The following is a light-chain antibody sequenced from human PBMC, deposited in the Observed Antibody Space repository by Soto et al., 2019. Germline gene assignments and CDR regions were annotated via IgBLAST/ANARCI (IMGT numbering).Light chain of an antibody. CDR2: DDD. J-gene: IGLJ1*01. V-gene: IGLV1-51*01. Sequence: QSVMTQPPSVSAAPGQRVTISCSGSSSNIGGNSVSWYQQLPGTAPKLLIYDDDKRPSGIPDRFSGSKSGTSATLGITGFQIGDEADYYCGSWDSSLSAYVFGTGTKLTVL. CDR1: SSNIGGNS. CDR3: GSWDSSLSAYV.